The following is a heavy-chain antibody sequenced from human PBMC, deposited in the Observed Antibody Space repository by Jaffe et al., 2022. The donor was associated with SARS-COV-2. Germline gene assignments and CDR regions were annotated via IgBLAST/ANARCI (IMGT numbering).Heavy chain of an antibody. Sequence: QVQLVQSGAEVKKPGASVKVSCKASGYTFTSYGISWVRQAPGQGLEWMGWISAYNGNTNYAQKLQGRVTMTTDTSTSTAYMELRSLRSDDTAVYYCARDSVAVAGPPHTRKSWFDPWGQGTLVTVSS. D-gene: IGHD6-19*01. CDR2: ISAYNGNT. J-gene: IGHJ5*02. CDR1: GYTFTSYG. CDR3: ARDSVAVAGPPHTRKSWFDP. V-gene: IGHV1-18*01.